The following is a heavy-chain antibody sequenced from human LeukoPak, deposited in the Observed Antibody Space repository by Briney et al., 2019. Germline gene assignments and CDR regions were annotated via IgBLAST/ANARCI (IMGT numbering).Heavy chain of an antibody. J-gene: IGHJ4*02. CDR3: ARGQVGMAAVNALLLCDY. V-gene: IGHV3-23*01. CDR1: GFTFSTYS. D-gene: IGHD2-21*01. CDR2: ITGSGART. Sequence: GGSLRLSCAASGFTFSTYSMSWVRQTPGQGLEWVSTITGSGARTYYADSVKGRFTISRDNSKNTVYLQMNSLRADDTASFYCARGQVGMAAVNALLLCDYWGGGAPVTVSS.